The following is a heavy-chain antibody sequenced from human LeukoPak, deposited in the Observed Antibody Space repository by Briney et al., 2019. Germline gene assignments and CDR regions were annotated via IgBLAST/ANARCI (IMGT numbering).Heavy chain of an antibody. CDR3: ARDSMEHPGGDAFDI. J-gene: IGHJ3*02. V-gene: IGHV3-53*01. D-gene: IGHD2/OR15-2a*01. CDR2: MYVGGNT. CDR1: GFTVSSNY. Sequence: GGSLRLSCGASGFTVSSNYMSWVRQAPGKGLGWVSVMYVGGNTNYADSVKGRFTISRDNSKNTVFLQMNSLRADDTAVYYCARDSMEHPGGDAFDIWGQGTMVTVSS.